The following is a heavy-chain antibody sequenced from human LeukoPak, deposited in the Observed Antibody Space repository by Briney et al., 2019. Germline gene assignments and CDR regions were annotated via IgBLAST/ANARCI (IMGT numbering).Heavy chain of an antibody. J-gene: IGHJ4*02. Sequence: QTGGSLRLSCAASGFIVSGDFMSWVRQAPGKGLEWVSVIYSDGSTYYADSVKGRFTISRDNSKNTLYLQMNSLRAEDTAVYYCAKAGYDILTGYYGSFDYWGQGTLVTVSS. V-gene: IGHV3-53*01. CDR2: IYSDGST. D-gene: IGHD3-9*01. CDR3: AKAGYDILTGYYGSFDY. CDR1: GFIVSGDF.